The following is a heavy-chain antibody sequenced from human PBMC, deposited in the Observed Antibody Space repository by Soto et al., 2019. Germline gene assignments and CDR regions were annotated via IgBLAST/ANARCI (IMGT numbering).Heavy chain of an antibody. J-gene: IGHJ5*02. V-gene: IGHV4-61*01. Sequence: SETLSLTCTVSGGSVSSGSYYWSWIRQPPGKGLEWIGYIYYSGSTNYNPSLKSRVTISVDTSKNQFSLKLSSVTAADTAVYYCVSAAYSGYCSGGSCYWFDPWGQGTLVTVSS. CDR3: VSAAYSGYCSGGSCYWFDP. CDR2: IYYSGST. CDR1: GGSVSSGSYY. D-gene: IGHD2-15*01.